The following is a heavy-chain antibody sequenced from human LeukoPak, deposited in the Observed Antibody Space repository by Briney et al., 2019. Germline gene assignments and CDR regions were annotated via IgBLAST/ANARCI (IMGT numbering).Heavy chain of an antibody. CDR3: ARHGGVVRGEGSDAFDI. Sequence: SETLSLTCTVSGGSISSYYWSWIRQPPGKGLEWIGYIYYSGSTNYNPSLKSRVTISLDTSKNQFSLKLSSVTAADTAVYYCARHGGVVRGEGSDAFDIWGQGTMVTVSS. D-gene: IGHD3-10*01. CDR2: IYYSGST. J-gene: IGHJ3*02. CDR1: GGSISSYY. V-gene: IGHV4-59*08.